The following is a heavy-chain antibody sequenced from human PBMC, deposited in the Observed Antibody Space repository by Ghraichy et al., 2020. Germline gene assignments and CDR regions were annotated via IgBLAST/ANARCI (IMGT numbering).Heavy chain of an antibody. CDR1: GFTFSSYS. Sequence: GGSRRLSCAASGFTFSSYSMNWVRQAPGKGLEWVSYISSSSSTIYYADSVKGRFTISRDNAKNSLYLQMNSLRAEDTAVYYCAREPEDGLSYYGMDVWGQGTTVTISS. CDR2: ISSSSSTI. D-gene: IGHD2-15*01. CDR3: AREPEDGLSYYGMDV. J-gene: IGHJ6*02. V-gene: IGHV3-48*01.